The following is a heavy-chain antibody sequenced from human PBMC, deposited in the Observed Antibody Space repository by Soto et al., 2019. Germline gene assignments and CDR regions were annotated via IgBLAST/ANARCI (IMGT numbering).Heavy chain of an antibody. CDR3: VGSIGAFWFDP. D-gene: IGHD5-12*01. Sequence: SETLSLTCAVSGGSISSGGYSWSWIRQPPGKGLEWIGYIYNSGSTYYNPSLKSRVTISVDRSKNQFSLKLSSVTAADTAVYYCVGSIGAFWFDPWGQG. J-gene: IGHJ5*02. CDR2: IYNSGST. CDR1: GGSISSGGYS. V-gene: IGHV4-30-2*01.